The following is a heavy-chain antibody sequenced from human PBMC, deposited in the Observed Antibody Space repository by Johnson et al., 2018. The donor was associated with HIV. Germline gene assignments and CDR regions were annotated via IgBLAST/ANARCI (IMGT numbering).Heavy chain of an antibody. CDR2: IKQDGGEK. J-gene: IGHJ3*02. D-gene: IGHD3-10*01. CDR1: GFTFSSYW. Sequence: VQLVESGGGLVQPGGSLRLSCAASGFTFSSYWMSWVRQAPGKGLEWVANIKQDGGEKYYVDSVKGRFTISRDNAKNSLYLQMKSLRVEDTAVYYCARESEYHELLSERGGGVVGLDIWGQGTMVIVSS. CDR3: ARESEYHELLSERGGGVVGLDI. V-gene: IGHV3-7*03.